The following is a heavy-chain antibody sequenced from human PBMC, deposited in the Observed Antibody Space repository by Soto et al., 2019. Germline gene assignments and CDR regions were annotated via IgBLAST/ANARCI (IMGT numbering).Heavy chain of an antibody. CDR1: GGSISNSDYF. D-gene: IGHD1-1*01. Sequence: SETLSLTCTVSGGSISNSDYFWAWMRQPPGKGLEWFGTISHTGSPRYNPSLKSRVTISVDTSKNQFSLRLPSVTAADTAVFYCASQLESTTYFDYWGRGTLVTVSS. J-gene: IGHJ4*02. V-gene: IGHV4-39*01. CDR2: ISHTGSP. CDR3: ASQLESTTYFDY.